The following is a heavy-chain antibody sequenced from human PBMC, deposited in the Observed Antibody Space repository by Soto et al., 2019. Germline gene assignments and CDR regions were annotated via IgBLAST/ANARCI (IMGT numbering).Heavy chain of an antibody. CDR3: ERDEPTRAVXGNRKPFDY. D-gene: IGHD6-19*01. V-gene: IGHV3-11*01. CDR1: EFSFSDYY. Sequence: PGGSLRLSCAASEFSFSDYYMTWIRQSPGKGLEWVSYISSSGSAINYADSVKGLFTISRDNAKNSLYLQMNSLRAEDTAMYFCERDEPTRAVXGNRKPFDYWGQGT. J-gene: IGHJ4*02. CDR2: ISSSGSAI.